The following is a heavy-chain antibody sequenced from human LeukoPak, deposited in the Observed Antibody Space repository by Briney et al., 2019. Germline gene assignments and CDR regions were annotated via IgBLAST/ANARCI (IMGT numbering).Heavy chain of an antibody. D-gene: IGHD3-22*01. J-gene: IGHJ4*02. V-gene: IGHV3-23*01. CDR3: AKTNGYYDY. Sequence: GGSLGLSCAASGFTFSSYGMSWVRQAPGKGLEWVSSISGSGGNTYYADSVKDRFTISRDNSKSTVYLQMNSLRAEDTAVYHCAKTNGYYDYWGQGTLVTVSS. CDR1: GFTFSSYG. CDR2: ISGSGGNT.